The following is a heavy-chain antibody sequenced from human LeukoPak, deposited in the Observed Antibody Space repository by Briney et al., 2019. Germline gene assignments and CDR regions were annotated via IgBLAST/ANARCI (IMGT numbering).Heavy chain of an antibody. CDR2: ISAYNGNT. J-gene: IGHJ5*02. CDR3: ARAHIAARPGWFDP. D-gene: IGHD6-6*01. V-gene: IGHV1-18*01. CDR1: GYTFITYG. Sequence: ASVKVSCKASGYTFITYGISWVRQAPGHGLEWMGWISAYNGNTNYAQKFQGRVTMTTDTPTSTAYMELRSLRSDDTAVYYCARAHIAARPGWFDPWGQGTLVTVSS.